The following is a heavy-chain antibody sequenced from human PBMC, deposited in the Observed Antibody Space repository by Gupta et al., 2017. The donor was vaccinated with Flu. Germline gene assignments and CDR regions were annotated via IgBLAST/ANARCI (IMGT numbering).Heavy chain of an antibody. V-gene: IGHV1-69*01. CDR3: ARERGGVGNSFDY. CDR2: IIPIFGPT. J-gene: IGHJ4*02. Sequence: FSSYSSNWVRQAPGRGLEWMGGIIPIFGPTTDAQEFQGRLTITADESTRTVSMDLSSRRSDDTAVYFCARERGGVGNSFDYWGQGTVVTVSP. CDR1: FSSYS. D-gene: IGHD1-1*01.